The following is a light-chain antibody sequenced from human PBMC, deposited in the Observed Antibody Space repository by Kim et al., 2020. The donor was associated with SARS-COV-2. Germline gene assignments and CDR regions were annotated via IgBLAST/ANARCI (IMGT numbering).Light chain of an antibody. CDR3: QCYDSSNRVV. Sequence: VTVPCTRRRGGVGRKYVEWYQQGPGRAPTTVNYEDNPRTAGIPYRFSGSIDSSYNSGCLTISELKTKSEADFYCQCYDSSNRVVLGEGTQLT. J-gene: IGLJ2*01. CDR1: RGGVGRKY. V-gene: IGLV6-57*03. CDR2: EDN.